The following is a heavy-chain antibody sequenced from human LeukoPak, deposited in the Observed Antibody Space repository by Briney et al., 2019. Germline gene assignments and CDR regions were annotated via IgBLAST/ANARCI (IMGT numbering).Heavy chain of an antibody. CDR2: IYHSGST. CDR3: ARDRASSGSHNWFDP. J-gene: IGHJ5*02. V-gene: IGHV4-30-2*01. CDR1: GGSISSGGYY. Sequence: SETLSLTCTVSGGSISSGGYYWRWIRQPPGKGLEWIEYIYHSGSTYYNPSLKSRVTISVDRSKNQFSLKLSSVTVADTAVYYCARDRASSGSHNWFDPWGQGTLITVSS. D-gene: IGHD6-19*01.